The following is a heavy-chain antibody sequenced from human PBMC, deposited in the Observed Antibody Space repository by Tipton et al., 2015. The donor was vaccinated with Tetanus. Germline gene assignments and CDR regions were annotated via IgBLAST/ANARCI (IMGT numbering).Heavy chain of an antibody. CDR1: GDSVSRNNIA. Sequence: GLVKPSQTLSLTCAISGDSVSRNNIAWNWIRQSPSRGLEWLGRTYYASKWVNNYAASVKSRLNINPDTSKNQFSLHLSSVTPEDSVVYYCVRGQVSAMDVWGQGTTVIVSS. J-gene: IGHJ6*02. CDR3: VRGQVSAMDV. V-gene: IGHV6-1*01. CDR2: TYYASKWVN.